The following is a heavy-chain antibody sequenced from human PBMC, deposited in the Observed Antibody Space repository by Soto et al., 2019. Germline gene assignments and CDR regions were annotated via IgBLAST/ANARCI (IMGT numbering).Heavy chain of an antibody. J-gene: IGHJ4*02. CDR3: ARDQAMAQFDY. D-gene: IGHD5-18*01. CDR2: INAYNGNT. CDR1: GYTFTNYG. Sequence: QVQLVQSGAEVKKPGASVKVSCKASGYTFTNYGISWVRQAPGQGLEWMGWINAYNGNTKYAQKLQGRVTMTTDTTTSTAYRELRSLRSDDPAVYYCARDQAMAQFDYWGQGTLVTVSS. V-gene: IGHV1-18*01.